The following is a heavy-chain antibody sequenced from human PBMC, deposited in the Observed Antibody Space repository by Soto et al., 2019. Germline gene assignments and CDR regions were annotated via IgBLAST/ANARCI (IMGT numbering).Heavy chain of an antibody. Sequence: EVQLVESGGGLVQPGGSLRLSCAASGFTFSSYEMNWVRQAPGKGLEWVSYISSSGSTIYYADSVKGRFTISRDNAKNSLYLQMNSLRAEDTAVYYCARGGATVVTPENYWGQGTLVTVSS. CDR3: ARGGATVVTPENY. D-gene: IGHD4-17*01. CDR1: GFTFSSYE. CDR2: ISSSGSTI. V-gene: IGHV3-48*03. J-gene: IGHJ4*02.